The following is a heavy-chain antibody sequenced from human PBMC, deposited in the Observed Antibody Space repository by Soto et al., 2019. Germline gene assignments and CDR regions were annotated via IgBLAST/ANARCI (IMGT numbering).Heavy chain of an antibody. CDR3: ARNIEGYSSGWFKDYYYYMDV. CDR2: IYYSGSS. Sequence: SETLSLTCSVSGDSISSSNYYWGWIRQPPGKGPEWIGSIYYSGSSYYNPSLKSRVSMSLDMSKNQFSLRLSSVTAADTAVYYCARNIEGYSSGWFKDYYYYMDVWGKGTTVTVSS. V-gene: IGHV4-39*01. J-gene: IGHJ6*03. D-gene: IGHD6-19*01. CDR1: GDSISSSNYY.